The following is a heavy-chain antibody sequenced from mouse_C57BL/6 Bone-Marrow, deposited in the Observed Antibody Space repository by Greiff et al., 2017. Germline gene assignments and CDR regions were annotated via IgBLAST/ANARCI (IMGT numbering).Heavy chain of an antibody. V-gene: IGHV5-9*01. D-gene: IGHD1-1*01. CDR3: SRQVTTVLATKYFDV. CDR1: GFTFSSYT. J-gene: IGHJ1*03. Sequence: EVQVVESGGGLVKPGGSLKLSCAASGFTFSSYTMSWVRQTPEKRLQWVAAISGGGGNTYYPDSVEGRFTIHRDNDKNILYLQMGSLRSEDTALYYCSRQVTTVLATKYFDVWGTGTTVTVSS. CDR2: ISGGGGNT.